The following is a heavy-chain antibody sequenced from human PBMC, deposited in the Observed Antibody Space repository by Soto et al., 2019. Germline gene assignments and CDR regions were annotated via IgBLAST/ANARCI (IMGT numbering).Heavy chain of an antibody. CDR3: IEHMVRGVGNWCDP. Sequence: QVQLVESEGRVVQPGRSLIVACAASGFTFSSYAMHWVRQAPGKGLEWVAVISYDGSNKYYADSVKGRFTISRDNSKNTLYLQMNGLRAEDTAVYYCIEHMVRGVGNWCDPWGQGTLVTVSS. D-gene: IGHD3-10*01. CDR1: GFTFSSYA. V-gene: IGHV3-30-3*01. J-gene: IGHJ5*02. CDR2: ISYDGSNK.